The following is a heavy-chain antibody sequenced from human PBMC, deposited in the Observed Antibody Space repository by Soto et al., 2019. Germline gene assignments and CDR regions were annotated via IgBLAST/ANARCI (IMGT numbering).Heavy chain of an antibody. Sequence: EAQLMESGGGLVKPGGSLRLSCAASGFTFSKAWMSWVRQAPGKGPEWVGRIKSKTDGETTDYAGPVKGRFTISRDDSKNTLYLQMNSLKTEDPAVYYCSADARRAEVWGLDPWGQGILVTVSS. CDR1: GFTFSKAW. CDR2: IKSKTDGETT. D-gene: IGHD3-16*01. CDR3: SADARRAEVWGLDP. J-gene: IGHJ5*02. V-gene: IGHV3-15*01.